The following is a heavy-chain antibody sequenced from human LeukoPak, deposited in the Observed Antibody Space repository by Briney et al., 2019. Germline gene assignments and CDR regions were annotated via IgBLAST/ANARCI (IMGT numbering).Heavy chain of an antibody. CDR2: VTGSGDIA. Sequence: KPGGSLRPSCAASGFTFSDYYMSWIRQAPGKGLEWVSYVTGSGDIASYADSVRGRFTISRDNAKNQLYLQMNSLGVEDTALYYCARDYCSGASCLRIQTLDSWGQGTLVTVSS. J-gene: IGHJ4*02. CDR3: ARDYCSGASCLRIQTLDS. D-gene: IGHD2-15*01. V-gene: IGHV3-11*04. CDR1: GFTFSDYY.